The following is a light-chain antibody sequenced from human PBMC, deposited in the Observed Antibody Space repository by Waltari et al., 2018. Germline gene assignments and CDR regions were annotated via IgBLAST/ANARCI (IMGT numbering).Light chain of an antibody. Sequence: EIVMTQSPLSLPVTPGEPASISCWSNQTLLHSNGYNYLDWYLQKPGQSPQLLIYLGFNRASGVPDRFSGSGSGTDFTLKISRLEAEDIAVYYCQQYGSSAVTFGPGTKVDIK. CDR1: QTLLHSNGYNY. CDR3: QQYGSSAVT. J-gene: IGKJ3*01. CDR2: LGF. V-gene: IGKV2-28*01.